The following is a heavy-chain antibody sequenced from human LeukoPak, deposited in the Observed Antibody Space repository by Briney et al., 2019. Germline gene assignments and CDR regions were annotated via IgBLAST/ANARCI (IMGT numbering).Heavy chain of an antibody. D-gene: IGHD5-18*01. Sequence: GGSLRLSCAASGFTFSSYWMSWVRQAPGKGMEWVGHINQDGSEKYYVDSVKGRFTISRDNANNSLYLQMNSLRAEDKAVYYCARDQYSYGYDWFDPWGQGTLVTVSS. V-gene: IGHV3-7*01. CDR1: GFTFSSYW. CDR2: INQDGSEK. CDR3: ARDQYSYGYDWFDP. J-gene: IGHJ5*02.